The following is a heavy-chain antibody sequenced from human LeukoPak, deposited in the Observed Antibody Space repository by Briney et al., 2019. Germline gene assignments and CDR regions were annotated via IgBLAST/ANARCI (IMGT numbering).Heavy chain of an antibody. CDR2: IYSGGST. V-gene: IGHV3-53*01. D-gene: IGHD5-12*01. J-gene: IGHJ4*02. Sequence: PGGSLRLSCAASGFTVSSNYMSWVRQAPGKGLEWVSVIYSGGSTYYADSVKGRFAISRDNSKNTLYLQMNSLRAEDTAVYYCAGDVSGGYDPGYFDYWGQGTQVTVSS. CDR1: GFTVSSNY. CDR3: AGDVSGGYDPGYFDY.